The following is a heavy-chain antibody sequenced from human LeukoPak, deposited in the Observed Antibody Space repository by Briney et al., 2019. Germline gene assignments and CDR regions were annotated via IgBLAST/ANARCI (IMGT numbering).Heavy chain of an antibody. CDR1: RFSFSNYS. CDR2: ISRSSSTI. D-gene: IGHD5-12*01. J-gene: IGHJ2*01. Sequence: GGSLRLSCAASRFSFSNYSMNWVRQAPGKGLEWVSYISRSSSTIYYADSVKGRFTISRDNAKNSLYLQMNSLRAEDTAVYYCARVRKYSGYYSWYFDLWGRGTLVTVSS. CDR3: ARVRKYSGYYSWYFDL. V-gene: IGHV3-48*01.